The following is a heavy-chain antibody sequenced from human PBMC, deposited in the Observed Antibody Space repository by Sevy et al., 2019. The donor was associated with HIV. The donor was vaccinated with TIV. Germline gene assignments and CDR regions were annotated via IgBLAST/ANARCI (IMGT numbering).Heavy chain of an antibody. CDR2: ISGRGSGI. D-gene: IGHD5-12*01. CDR3: ARVALVATMVDY. V-gene: IGHV3-11*01. CDR1: GFTFSDYY. J-gene: IGHJ4*02. Sequence: GGSLRLSCAASGFTFSDYYMSWIRQAPGKGLEWVSYISGRGSGIVYADSVKGRFTISRDNAKNSLYLQMNSLRAEDTAVYYCARVALVATMVDYWGQGSLVTVSS.